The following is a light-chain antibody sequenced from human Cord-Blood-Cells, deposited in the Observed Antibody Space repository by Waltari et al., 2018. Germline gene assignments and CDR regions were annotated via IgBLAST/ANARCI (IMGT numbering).Light chain of an antibody. J-gene: IGKJ1*01. Sequence: DIVMTQSPDSLAVSLGERATINCKSSQSVLYSSNNKNYSAWYQQKPGQPPKLLIYWTSTRESGVPDRFSGSGSGTDFTLTINSLQAEDVAVYYCQQYYSTPTFGQGTKVEIK. V-gene: IGKV4-1*01. CDR2: WTS. CDR1: QSVLYSSNNKNY. CDR3: QQYYSTPT.